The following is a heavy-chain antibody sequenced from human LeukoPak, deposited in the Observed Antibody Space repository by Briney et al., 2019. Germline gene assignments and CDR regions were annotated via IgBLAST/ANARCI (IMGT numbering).Heavy chain of an antibody. CDR1: GGSFSGYY. V-gene: IGHV4-34*01. CDR2: INHSGST. Sequence: SETLSLTCAVYGGSFSGYYWSWIRQPPGKGLEWIGEINHSGSTNYDPSLKSRVTISVDTSKNQFSLKLSSVTAADTAVYYCARIGYSYPSDYWGQGTLVTVSS. CDR3: ARIGYSYPSDY. D-gene: IGHD5-18*01. J-gene: IGHJ4*02.